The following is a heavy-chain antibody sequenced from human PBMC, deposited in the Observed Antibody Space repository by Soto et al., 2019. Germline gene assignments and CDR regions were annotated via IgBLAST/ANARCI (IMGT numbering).Heavy chain of an antibody. J-gene: IGHJ4*02. V-gene: IGHV3-48*02. CDR1: GLIFTSYS. CDR3: ARDLSYAFDY. Sequence: EVQLVESGGGLVQPGGSLRLSCAASGLIFTSYSMNWVRQAPGKGLEWLSYIRIDSNHIGYADSVRGRFTISSDIAKNSLYLQMNSLRDEDTAVYYCARDLSYAFDYWGQGTLVTVSS. CDR2: IRIDSNHI. D-gene: IGHD1-26*01.